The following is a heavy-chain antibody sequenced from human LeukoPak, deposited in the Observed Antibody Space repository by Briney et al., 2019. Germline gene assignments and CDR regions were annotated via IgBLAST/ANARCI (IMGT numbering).Heavy chain of an antibody. CDR3: ARENLNGLDV. CDR2: IISSGSPI. CDR1: GFTSSSYE. J-gene: IGHJ6*02. V-gene: IGHV3-48*03. Sequence: PGGSLRLSCAASGFTSSSYEMNWVRQAPGKGLEWVSYIISSGSPIYYADSVKGRFTISRDNAKNSLFLQMNSLRAEDTAVYYCARENLNGLDVWGQGTTVTVSS.